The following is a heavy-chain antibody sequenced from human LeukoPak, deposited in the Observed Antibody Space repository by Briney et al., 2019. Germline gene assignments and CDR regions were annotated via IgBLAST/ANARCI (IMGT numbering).Heavy chain of an antibody. CDR1: GGSFSGYY. D-gene: IGHD3-3*01. V-gene: IGHV4-34*01. Sequence: SETLSLTCAVYGGSFSGYYWGWIRQPPGKGREWIGEINHSGSTNYNPSLKSRVTISVDTSKNQFSLKLSSVTAADTAVYYCARRNDFWSGYPGDFDYWGQGTLVTVSS. CDR2: INHSGST. J-gene: IGHJ4*02. CDR3: ARRNDFWSGYPGDFDY.